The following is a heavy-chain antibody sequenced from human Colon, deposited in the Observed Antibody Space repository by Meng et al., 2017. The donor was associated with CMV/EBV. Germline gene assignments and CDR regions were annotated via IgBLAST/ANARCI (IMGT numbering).Heavy chain of an antibody. V-gene: IGHV3-7*01. CDR3: ARAPRITRRAFDI. D-gene: IGHD3-3*01. CDR1: GFTFTNYW. CDR2: IKHDGTEK. Sequence: GESLKISCTASGFTFTNYWMTWVRQAPGKGLQWVASIKHDGTEKYFLDSVKGRFTISRDNAKNSLYVQMYSLRAEDTAVYYCARAPRITRRAFDIWGQGTMVTVSS. J-gene: IGHJ3*02.